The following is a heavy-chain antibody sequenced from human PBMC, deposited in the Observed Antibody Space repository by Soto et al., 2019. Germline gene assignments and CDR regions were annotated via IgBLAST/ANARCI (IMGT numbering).Heavy chain of an antibody. D-gene: IGHD2-15*01. CDR2: ISAYNGNT. CDR3: VVAAQPYYFDY. J-gene: IGHJ4*02. V-gene: IGHV1-18*01. CDR1: GYTFSNYG. Sequence: ASVKVSCKASGYTFSNYGIHWVRQAPGQGLEWMGWISAYNGNTNYAQKLQGRVTMTTDTSTSTAYMELRSLRSDDTAVYYCVVAAQPYYFDYWGQGTLVTVSS.